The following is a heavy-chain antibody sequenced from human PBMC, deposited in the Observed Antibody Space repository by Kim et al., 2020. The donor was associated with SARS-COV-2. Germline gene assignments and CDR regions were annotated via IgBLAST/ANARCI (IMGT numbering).Heavy chain of an antibody. CDR2: IYWDDDK. Sequence: SGPTLVKPTQTLTLTCTFSGFSLSTSGVGVGWIRQPPGKALEWLALIYWDDDKRYSPSLKSRLTITKDTSKNQVVLTMTNMDPVDTATYYCAHKTAGSRPPQTYYYDSSGYYNYWGQGTLVTVSS. D-gene: IGHD3-22*01. CDR3: AHKTAGSRPPQTYYYDSSGYYNY. J-gene: IGHJ4*02. CDR1: GFSLSTSGVG. V-gene: IGHV2-5*02.